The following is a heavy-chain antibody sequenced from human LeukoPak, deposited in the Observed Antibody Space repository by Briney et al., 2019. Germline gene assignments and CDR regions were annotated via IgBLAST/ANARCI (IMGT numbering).Heavy chain of an antibody. D-gene: IGHD6-13*01. V-gene: IGHV1-46*01. Sequence: ASVKVSCKASGYTFTSYYMHWVRQAPGQGLEWMGIINTSGGSTSYAQKFQGRVTMTRDTSTSTVYMELSSLRSEDTAVYYCARDAHSSSWYDWYFDLWGRGTLVTVSS. CDR1: GYTFTSYY. CDR2: INTSGGST. CDR3: ARDAHSSSWYDWYFDL. J-gene: IGHJ2*01.